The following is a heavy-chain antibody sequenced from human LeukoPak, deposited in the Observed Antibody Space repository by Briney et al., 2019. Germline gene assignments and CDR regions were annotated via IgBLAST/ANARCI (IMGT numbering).Heavy chain of an antibody. CDR1: GGTFSSYA. D-gene: IGHD4-17*01. CDR2: IIPILGIA. CDR3: ARGALRDLGYYHGMDV. Sequence: SVKVSCKASGGTFSSYAISWVRQAPGQGLEWMGRIIPILGIANYAQKFQGRVTITADKSTSTAYMELSSLRSKDTAVYYCARGALRDLGYYHGMDVWGQGTTVTVSS. J-gene: IGHJ6*02. V-gene: IGHV1-69*04.